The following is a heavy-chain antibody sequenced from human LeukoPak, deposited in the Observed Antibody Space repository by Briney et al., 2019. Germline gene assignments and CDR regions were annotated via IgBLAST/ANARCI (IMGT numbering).Heavy chain of an antibody. V-gene: IGHV5-51*01. CDR1: GYRFTSYW. CDR3: ARQARHSGGFDY. Sequence: GESLQISCQGSGYRFTSYWIGWVRQMPGKGLAWMGIIYPGDSDTRYSPSFQGQVTISADKSISTAYLQWSSLKASDTAMYYCARQARHSGGFDYWGQGTLVTVSS. J-gene: IGHJ4*02. D-gene: IGHD5-12*01. CDR2: IYPGDSDT.